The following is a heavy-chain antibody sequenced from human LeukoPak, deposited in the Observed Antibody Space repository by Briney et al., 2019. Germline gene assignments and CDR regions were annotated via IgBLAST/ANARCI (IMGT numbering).Heavy chain of an antibody. CDR2: INPSGGST. J-gene: IGHJ4*02. CDR1: GYTFTNYY. Sequence: ASVKVSCKASGYTFTNYYMPWVRQAPGQGLEWMGIINPSGGSTSYAQKFQGRVTMTRDMSTSTVYMELSSLSSEDTAVYYCARGPRDYGGKGYFDYWGQGTLVTVSS. CDR3: ARGPRDYGGKGYFDY. V-gene: IGHV1-46*01. D-gene: IGHD4-23*01.